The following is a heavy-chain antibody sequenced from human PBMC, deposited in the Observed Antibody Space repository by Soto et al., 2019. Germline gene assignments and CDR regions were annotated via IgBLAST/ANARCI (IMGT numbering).Heavy chain of an antibody. CDR3: ARVEYSSNWYPFDY. CDR1: GYTFTGYY. D-gene: IGHD6-13*01. CDR2: INPNSGGT. J-gene: IGHJ4*02. Sequence: QAQLVQSGAEVKKPGASVKVSCKASGYTFTGYYMHWVRQAPGQGLEWMGWINPNSGGTNYAQKFQGRVTMTRDTSISTAYMELSRLRSEDTAVYYCARVEYSSNWYPFDYWGQGTLVTVSS. V-gene: IGHV1-2*02.